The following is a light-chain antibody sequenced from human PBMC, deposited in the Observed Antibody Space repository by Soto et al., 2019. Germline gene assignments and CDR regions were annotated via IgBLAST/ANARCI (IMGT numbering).Light chain of an antibody. CDR1: QSISTY. J-gene: IGKJ1*01. Sequence: DIQMTQSPSSLSASVGDRVTITCRASQSISTYLNWYQQKPGKAPKLLIYDASNLQSGVPSRFSGDGSATDFTLTISSLQPEDFAAYYCQQSYNTPRTFGQGTKVEIK. CDR2: DAS. CDR3: QQSYNTPRT. V-gene: IGKV1-39*01.